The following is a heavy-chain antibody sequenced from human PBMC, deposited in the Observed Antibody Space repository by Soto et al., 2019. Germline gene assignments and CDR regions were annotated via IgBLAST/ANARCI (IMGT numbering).Heavy chain of an antibody. Sequence: GSLGRACTASGCTFSSYAMHWVRQAPGKGLEWVAVISYDGSNKYYADSVKGRFTIARDNSKNTLYLQMNSLRAEDTAVYYCARDRHGDYKTRRCFYYYYGMDVWGQGNTVTVSS. CDR2: ISYDGSNK. CDR3: ARDRHGDYKTRRCFYYYYGMDV. J-gene: IGHJ6*02. CDR1: GCTFSSYA. V-gene: IGHV3-30-3*01. D-gene: IGHD4-17*01.